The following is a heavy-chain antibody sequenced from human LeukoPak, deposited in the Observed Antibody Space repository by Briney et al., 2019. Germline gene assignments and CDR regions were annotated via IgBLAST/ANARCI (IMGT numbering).Heavy chain of an antibody. V-gene: IGHV3-33*01. CDR1: GFTFSSYG. Sequence: PGGSLRLSCAASGFTFSSYGMHWVRQAPGKGLEWVAVIWYDGSNKYYADSVKGRFTISRDNSKNTLYLQMNSLRAEDTAVYYCARARGSGYSYGSHYFDYWGQGTLVTVSS. D-gene: IGHD5-18*01. CDR2: IWYDGSNK. CDR3: ARARGSGYSYGSHYFDY. J-gene: IGHJ4*02.